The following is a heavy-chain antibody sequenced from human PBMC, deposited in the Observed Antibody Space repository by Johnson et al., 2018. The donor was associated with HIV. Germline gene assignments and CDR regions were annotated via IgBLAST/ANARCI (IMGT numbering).Heavy chain of an antibody. CDR2: ITRSGSSA. CDR3: ARDATPWGGAYVGYAFDL. CDR1: GFTFSAYY. D-gene: IGHD4-17*01. Sequence: QVQLVESGGGLVKPGGSLRLSCAASGFTFSAYYMSWIRQAPGTGLECLAYITRSGSSAYYTDSVKGRVNNARDNTKNSLHLQMNSLRAEDTAVYYCARDATPWGGAYVGYAFDLWGQGTMVAVSS. V-gene: IGHV3-11*04. J-gene: IGHJ3*01.